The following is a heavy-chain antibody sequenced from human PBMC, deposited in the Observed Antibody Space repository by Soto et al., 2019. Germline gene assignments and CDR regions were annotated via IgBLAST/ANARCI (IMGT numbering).Heavy chain of an antibody. V-gene: IGHV5-51*01. CDR2: VYPGDSDR. D-gene: IGHD6-25*01. CDR3: ARGGNQLEY. J-gene: IGHJ4*02. CDR1: GYTFTSSW. Sequence: ESMNIFYRGSGYTFTSSWIAWVRQLPGKGLEWLGSVYPGDSDRRDNPTFQGHVTMSVDKSSNTVYLQWSSLNASDTAMYYCARGGNQLEYWGQGVLVTV.